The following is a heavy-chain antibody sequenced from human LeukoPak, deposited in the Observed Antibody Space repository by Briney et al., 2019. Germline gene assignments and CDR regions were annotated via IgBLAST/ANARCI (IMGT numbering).Heavy chain of an antibody. Sequence: SETLSLTCAVSGGSISSSNWWNWVRQPPGKGLEWIGEIYHSGSTYYNPSLKSRVTISVDTSKNQFSLKLSSVTAADTAVYYCASGVDSYGLDYWGQGTLVTVSS. J-gene: IGHJ4*02. CDR3: ASGVDSYGLDY. CDR1: GGSISSSNW. D-gene: IGHD5-18*01. CDR2: IYHSGST. V-gene: IGHV4-4*02.